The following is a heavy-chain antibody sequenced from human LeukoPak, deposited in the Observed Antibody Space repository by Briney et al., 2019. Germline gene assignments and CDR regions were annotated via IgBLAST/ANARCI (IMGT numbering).Heavy chain of an antibody. CDR2: IPYHGSNK. CDR3: AKAFANKDNSGWYGSFDI. Sequence: GGSLRLSCAASGFTFNSYGMHWVRQAPGKGLEWVAIIPYHGSNKYYADSVKGRFTISRDNSKNTLYLQMNSLRAEDTAVYYCAKAFANKDNSGWYGSFDIWGQGTMVTVSS. J-gene: IGHJ3*02. V-gene: IGHV3-30*18. CDR1: GFTFNSYG. D-gene: IGHD6-19*01.